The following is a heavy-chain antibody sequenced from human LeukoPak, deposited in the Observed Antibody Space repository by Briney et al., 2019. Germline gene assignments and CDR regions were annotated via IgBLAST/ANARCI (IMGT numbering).Heavy chain of an antibody. CDR1: GFTVSSNY. CDR3: ARVDCSGGSCYFDY. CDR2: IYSGGST. D-gene: IGHD2-15*01. Sequence: QPGGSLRLSCAASGFTVSSNYMSWVRQAPGKGLEWVSVIYSGGSTYYADSVKGRFTTSRDNAKNTLDLQMSSLRAEDTAVYYCARVDCSGGSCYFDYWGQGTLVTVSS. V-gene: IGHV3-66*01. J-gene: IGHJ4*02.